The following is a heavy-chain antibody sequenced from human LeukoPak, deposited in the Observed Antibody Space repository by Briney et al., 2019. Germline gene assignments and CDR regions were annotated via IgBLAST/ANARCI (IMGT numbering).Heavy chain of an antibody. CDR2: ISYDGSNK. D-gene: IGHD3-10*01. V-gene: IGHV3-30*18. Sequence: QTGGSLRLSCAASGFTFSNSGMHWVRQAPGKGLEWVAVISYDGSNKYCADSVKGRFTISRDNSKNTLYLQMNSLRAEDTAVYYCAKTKVRGSGSYYRNYYFDYWGQGTLVTVSS. J-gene: IGHJ4*02. CDR3: AKTKVRGSGSYYRNYYFDY. CDR1: GFTFSNSG.